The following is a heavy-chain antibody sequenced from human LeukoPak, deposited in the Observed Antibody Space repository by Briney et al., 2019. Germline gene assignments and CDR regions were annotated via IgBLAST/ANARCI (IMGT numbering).Heavy chain of an antibody. CDR1: GFTFSSYG. Sequence: GGSLRLSCAASGFTFSSYGMHWVRQAPVKGLDWVAVISYDGSKKYYADSVKGRFTISRDNSKNTLYLQMNSLRAEDTAVYYCAKKSPYGGPDYWGQGTLVTVSS. D-gene: IGHD4-23*01. CDR2: ISYDGSKK. CDR3: AKKSPYGGPDY. V-gene: IGHV3-30*18. J-gene: IGHJ4*02.